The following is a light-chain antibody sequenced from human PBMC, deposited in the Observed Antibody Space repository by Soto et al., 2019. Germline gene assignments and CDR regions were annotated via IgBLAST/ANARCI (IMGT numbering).Light chain of an antibody. Sequence: DLQLTQSPSFLSASVGDRVTITCRASQDISNFLAWYQQKPGRAPKLLIYAASTLQGGVTSRFSGSGSGTEFTLTISSLQPEDFATYYCLQLNSFPLTFGGGTRVDI. V-gene: IGKV1-9*01. J-gene: IGKJ4*01. CDR1: QDISNF. CDR2: AAS. CDR3: LQLNSFPLT.